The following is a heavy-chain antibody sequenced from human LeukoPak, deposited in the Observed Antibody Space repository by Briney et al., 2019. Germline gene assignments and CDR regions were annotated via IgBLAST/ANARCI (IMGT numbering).Heavy chain of an antibody. V-gene: IGHV3-48*03. Sequence: PGGSLRLSCVTSGFSFSTSWMNWVRQAPGKGLEWVSYISSSGSTIYYADSVKGRFTISRDNAKNSLYLQMNSLRAEDTAVYYCAELGITMIGGVWGKGTTVTISS. D-gene: IGHD3-10*02. J-gene: IGHJ6*04. CDR1: GFSFSTSW. CDR2: ISSSGSTI. CDR3: AELGITMIGGV.